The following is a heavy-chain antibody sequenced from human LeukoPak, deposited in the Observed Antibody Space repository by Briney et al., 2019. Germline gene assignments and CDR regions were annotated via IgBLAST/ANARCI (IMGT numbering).Heavy chain of an antibody. Sequence: GGSLRLSCAASGFTFSSYWMHWVRQAPGKGLVWVSRINTDGSSTSYADSVKGRFTISRDNAKNTLYLQMNSLRAEDTAVYYCASASSSWYLWYFDLWGRGTLVTVSS. CDR1: GFTFSSYW. CDR2: INTDGSST. V-gene: IGHV3-74*01. CDR3: ASASSSWYLWYFDL. D-gene: IGHD6-13*01. J-gene: IGHJ2*01.